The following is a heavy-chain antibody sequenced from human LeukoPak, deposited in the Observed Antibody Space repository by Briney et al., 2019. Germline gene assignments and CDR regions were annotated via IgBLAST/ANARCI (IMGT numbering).Heavy chain of an antibody. D-gene: IGHD2-15*01. V-gene: IGHV1-2*02. Sequence: ASVKVSCKTSGHRFSDYYMHWVRQAPGQGLEWTGWVNSNSGGTHYAQKFEGRVTMTRDTSISTAYMELSRLKSDDTAVYYCARGYCSGGSCYHFESWGQGTLVTVSS. J-gene: IGHJ4*02. CDR1: GHRFSDYY. CDR3: ARGYCSGGSCYHFES. CDR2: VNSNSGGT.